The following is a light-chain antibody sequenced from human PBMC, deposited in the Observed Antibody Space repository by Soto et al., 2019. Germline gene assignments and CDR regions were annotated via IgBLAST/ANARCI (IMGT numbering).Light chain of an antibody. Sequence: QSALTQPASLSGSPGQSITISCTGTSSDIGAYDYVSWFQQHPGKAPKLMISEVSNRPSGLSNRFSGSKSGNTAYLTISGLQVEDEAEYFCNSITTTSTHVFGTWTKVTDL. J-gene: IGLJ1*01. CDR2: EVS. V-gene: IGLV2-14*01. CDR3: NSITTTSTHV. CDR1: SSDIGAYDY.